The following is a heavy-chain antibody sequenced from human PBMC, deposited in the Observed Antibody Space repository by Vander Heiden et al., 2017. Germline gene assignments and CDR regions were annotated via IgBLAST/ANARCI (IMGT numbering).Heavy chain of an antibody. Sequence: VQLVESGGGVVQPGRSLRLSCAASGFPLSNYGIHWVRQAPGKGLEWVAVTWYDGSRKYFADPVQDRFSSSRDNSKVFLQMNSLRAEDTAVYYCARDGRVRGIIIRPYYYYGMDVWGQGTAVTVSS. CDR1: GFPLSNYG. D-gene: IGHD3-10*01. CDR3: ARDGRVRGIIIRPYYYYGMDV. V-gene: IGHV3-33*01. J-gene: IGHJ6*02. CDR2: TWYDGSRK.